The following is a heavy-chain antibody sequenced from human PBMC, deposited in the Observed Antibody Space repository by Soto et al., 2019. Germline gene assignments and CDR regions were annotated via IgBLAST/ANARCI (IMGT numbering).Heavy chain of an antibody. V-gene: IGHV3-30-3*01. J-gene: IGHJ4*02. CDR2: ISYDGSNK. D-gene: IGHD3-22*01. CDR3: ARDGYYYDSSGYGYFDY. Sequence: VQLVESGGGVVQPGRSLRLSCAASGFTFSSYAMHWVRQAPGKGLEWVAVISYDGSNKYYADSVKGRFTISRDNSQNPLYLQMNSLRAEDTAVYYCARDGYYYDSSGYGYFDYWGQGTLVTVSS. CDR1: GFTFSSYA.